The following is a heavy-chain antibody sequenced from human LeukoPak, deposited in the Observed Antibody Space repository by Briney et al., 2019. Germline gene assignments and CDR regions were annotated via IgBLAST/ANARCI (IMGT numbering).Heavy chain of an antibody. Sequence: PSETLSLTCAVSGGSISSYYWSWIRQPPGKGLEWIGYIYYSGSTNYNPSLKSRVTISVDTSKNQFSLKLSSVTAADTAVYYCVRFDTAMVTHWGQGTLVTVSS. CDR1: GGSISSYY. V-gene: IGHV4-59*01. CDR2: IYYSGST. CDR3: VRFDTAMVTH. D-gene: IGHD5-18*01. J-gene: IGHJ4*02.